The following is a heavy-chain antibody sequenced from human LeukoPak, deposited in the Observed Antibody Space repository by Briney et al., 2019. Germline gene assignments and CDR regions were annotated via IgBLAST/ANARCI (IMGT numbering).Heavy chain of an antibody. V-gene: IGHV4-61*01. CDR3: AGVAARLDY. D-gene: IGHD2-15*01. J-gene: IGHJ4*02. CDR2: IYYSGST. CDR1: GGSVSSGSYY. Sequence: SETLSLTCTVSGGSVSSGSYYWSWIRQPPGKGLEWIGYIYYSGSTNYNPSLKSRVTMSVDTSKNQFSLKLSSVTAADTAVYYCAGVAARLDYWGQGTLVTVSS.